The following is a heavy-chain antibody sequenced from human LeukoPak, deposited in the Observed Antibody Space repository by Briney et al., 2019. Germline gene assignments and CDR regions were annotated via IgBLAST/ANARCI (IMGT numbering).Heavy chain of an antibody. CDR2: ISSSSSYM. CDR3: ARAVGASEGVDY. CDR1: GFTFSSYS. D-gene: IGHD1-26*01. Sequence: GGSLRLSCAASGFTFSSYSMNWVRQAPGKGLEWVSSISSSSSYMYYADSVKGRFTISRDNAKNSLYLQMNSLRAEDTAVYYCARAVGASEGVDYWGQGTLVTVSS. V-gene: IGHV3-21*01. J-gene: IGHJ4*02.